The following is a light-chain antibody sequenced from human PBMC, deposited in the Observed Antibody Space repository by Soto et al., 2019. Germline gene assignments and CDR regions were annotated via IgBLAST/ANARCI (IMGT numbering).Light chain of an antibody. J-gene: IGKJ4*01. Sequence: EVVLTQSPGTLSLSPGERATLSCRASQSVSSNYLAWYQQKPGQAPRLLIYGVSTRATGIPDGFSGSGSGTGFSLTISRLEPEDFAMYYCQQYFTSPLTFGGGTKVEIK. CDR1: QSVSSNY. CDR2: GVS. CDR3: QQYFTSPLT. V-gene: IGKV3-20*01.